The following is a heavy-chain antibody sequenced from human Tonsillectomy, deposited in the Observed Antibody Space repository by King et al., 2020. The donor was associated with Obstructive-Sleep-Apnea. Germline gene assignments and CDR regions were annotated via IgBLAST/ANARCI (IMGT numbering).Heavy chain of an antibody. Sequence: QIQLVQSGAEVKRPGASVKVSCKASGYTFTSHDINWVRQATGQGLEWMGWMNPNSGSAGFAQKFQGRVTMTRDTSISTAYMELSSLRSEDSAIYYCARVLGYCSSTTGGGVDYWGQGTLVTVSS. D-gene: IGHD2-2*01. CDR2: MNPNSGSA. J-gene: IGHJ4*02. CDR3: ARVLGYCSSTTGGGVDY. CDR1: GYTFTSHD. V-gene: IGHV1-8*02.